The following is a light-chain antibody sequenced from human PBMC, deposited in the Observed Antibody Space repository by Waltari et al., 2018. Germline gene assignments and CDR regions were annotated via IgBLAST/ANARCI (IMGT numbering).Light chain of an antibody. Sequence: DIQMTQSPPTLSASVGDTNTITCRASQSIRSWLAWYQQTPGKAPKLLIYKASILENGVPSRFSGSGSGTEFTLTISSLQPDDFATYYCQQYEDYWTFGPGTKV. CDR2: KAS. CDR3: QQYEDYWT. V-gene: IGKV1-5*03. CDR1: QSIRSW. J-gene: IGKJ1*01.